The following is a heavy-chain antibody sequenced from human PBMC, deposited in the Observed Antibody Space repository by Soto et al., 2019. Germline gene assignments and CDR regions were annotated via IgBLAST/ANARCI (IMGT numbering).Heavy chain of an antibody. CDR3: AKAVSSLAVAGLYFDY. J-gene: IGHJ4*02. D-gene: IGHD6-19*01. V-gene: IGHV3-30*18. CDR1: GFTFSSYG. Sequence: LRLSCAASGFTFSSYGMHWVRQAPGKGLEWVAVISYDGSNKYYADSVKGRFTISRDNSKNTLYPQMNSLRAEDTAVYYCAKAVSSLAVAGLYFDYWGQGTLLTVSS. CDR2: ISYDGSNK.